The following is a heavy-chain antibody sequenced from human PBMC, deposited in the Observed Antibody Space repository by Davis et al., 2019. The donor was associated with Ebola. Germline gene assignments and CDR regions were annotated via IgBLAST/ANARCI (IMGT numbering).Heavy chain of an antibody. J-gene: IGHJ5*01. CDR3: AKDEVGMVPNGFDSWGMVPIWFDS. D-gene: IGHD3-10*01. Sequence: PSETLSLTCTVSGGSISSYYWSWIRQPPGKGLEWIGFLHYSGSTNYNPSLKSRVTTSVDTSKNQFSLRLNSLIAADTAVYYCAKDEVGMVPNGFDSWGMVPIWFDSWGQGSLVTVSS. CDR1: GGSISSYY. V-gene: IGHV4-59*12. CDR2: LHYSGST.